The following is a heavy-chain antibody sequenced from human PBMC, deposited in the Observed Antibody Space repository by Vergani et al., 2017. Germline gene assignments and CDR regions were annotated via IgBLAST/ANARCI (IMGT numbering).Heavy chain of an antibody. CDR3: TTECDILTGCFDY. CDR2: IKSKTDGGTT. Sequence: EVQLVESGGGLVKPGGSLRLSCAASGFTFSNAWMSWVRQAPGKGLEWVGRIKSKTDGGTTDYAAPVKGRLTISRDDSKNTLYLQMNSLKTEDTAVYYCTTECDILTGCFDYWGQGTLVTVSS. D-gene: IGHD3-9*01. V-gene: IGHV3-15*01. J-gene: IGHJ4*02. CDR1: GFTFSNAW.